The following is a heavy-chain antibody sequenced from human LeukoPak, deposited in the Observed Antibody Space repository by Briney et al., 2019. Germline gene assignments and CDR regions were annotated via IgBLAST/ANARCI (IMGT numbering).Heavy chain of an antibody. CDR2: SSAYNGDT. V-gene: IGHV1-18*01. J-gene: IGHJ4*02. D-gene: IGHD1-7*01. CDR3: ARDGNGNSRYFDY. CDR1: GYTFTSYG. Sequence: ASVKVTCKASGYTFTSYGFSWVRQAPGQGLEWMGWSSAYNGDTHYAQKLQGRVTMTTDTSTSTAYMELRSLRSDDTAVYYCARDGNGNSRYFDYWGQGTLVTVSS.